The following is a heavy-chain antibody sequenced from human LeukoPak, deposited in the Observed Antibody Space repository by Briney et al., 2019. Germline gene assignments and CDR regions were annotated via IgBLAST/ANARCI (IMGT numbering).Heavy chain of an antibody. CDR2: ISYDGSNK. J-gene: IGHJ3*02. D-gene: IGHD6-25*01. V-gene: IGHV3-30-3*01. CDR1: GFTFSSYA. CDR3: ARKGGSGPPDAFDI. Sequence: GGSLRLSCAASGFTFSSYAMHWVRQAPGKGLEWVAVISYDGSNKYYADSVKGRFTISRDNSKNTLYLQMNSLRAEDTAVYYCARKGGSGPPDAFDIWGQGTMVTVSS.